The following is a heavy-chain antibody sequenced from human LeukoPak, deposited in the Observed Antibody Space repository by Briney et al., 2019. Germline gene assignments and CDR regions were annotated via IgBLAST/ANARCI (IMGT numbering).Heavy chain of an antibody. J-gene: IGHJ6*02. V-gene: IGHV3-21*01. CDR1: GFTFSSYS. CDR3: AKDDLPLVPYYYYGMDV. Sequence: GGSLRLSCAASGFTFSSYSMNWVRQAPGKELEWVSSISSSSSYIYYADSVKGRFTISRDNAKNSLYLQVNSLRAEDTAVYYCAKDDLPLVPYYYYGMDVWGQGTTVTVSS. D-gene: IGHD6-13*01. CDR2: ISSSSSYI.